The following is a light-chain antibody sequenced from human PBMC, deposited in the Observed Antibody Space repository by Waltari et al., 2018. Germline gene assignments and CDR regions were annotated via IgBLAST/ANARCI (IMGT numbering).Light chain of an antibody. CDR2: SAS. Sequence: EIVMTPSPATLSVSPGERPTLSCRASQSMSSNLAWYQQKPGQAPRLLIYSASTRATGIPARFSGSGSGTEFTLTISSLQSEDFAIYYCQQYNDWPRTFGQGTKVEIK. V-gene: IGKV3-15*01. CDR1: QSMSSN. CDR3: QQYNDWPRT. J-gene: IGKJ1*01.